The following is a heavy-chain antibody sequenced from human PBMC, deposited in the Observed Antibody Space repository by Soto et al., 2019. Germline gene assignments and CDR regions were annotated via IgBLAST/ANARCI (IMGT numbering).Heavy chain of an antibody. Sequence: QVQLVQRGAEVKKPGSSVKVFCKASGGTFSSYAISWVRQAPGQGLEWMGGIIPIFGTANYAQKFQGRVTITADESTSQASMELSSLRSEDTAVYYCATHSSGSGSYYYGMDVWGQGTTVTVSS. CDR1: GGTFSSYA. CDR2: IIPIFGTA. J-gene: IGHJ6*02. V-gene: IGHV1-69*12. CDR3: ATHSSGSGSYYYGMDV. D-gene: IGHD6-19*01.